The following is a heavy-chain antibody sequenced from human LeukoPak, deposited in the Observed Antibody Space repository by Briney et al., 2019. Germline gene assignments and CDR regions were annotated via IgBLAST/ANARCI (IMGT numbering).Heavy chain of an antibody. CDR2: IYYSGST. Sequence: SETLSLTCTVSGGSVSSGSSYWSWIRQPPGKGLEWIGYIYYSGSTNYNPSLKSRVAISVDTSKNQFSLKLSSVTAADTAVYYCARETGYCSSTSCHRYSDYWGQGTLVTVSS. V-gene: IGHV4-61*01. CDR3: ARETGYCSSTSCHRYSDY. J-gene: IGHJ4*02. D-gene: IGHD2-2*01. CDR1: GGSVSSGSSY.